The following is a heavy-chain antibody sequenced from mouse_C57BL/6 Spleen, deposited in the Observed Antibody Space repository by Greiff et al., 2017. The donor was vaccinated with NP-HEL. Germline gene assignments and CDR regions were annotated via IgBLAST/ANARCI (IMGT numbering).Heavy chain of an antibody. CDR2: IYPRSGNT. V-gene: IGHV1-81*01. Sequence: QVQLQQSGAELARPGASVKLSCKASGYTFTSYGISWVKQRTGQGLEWIGEIYPRSGNTYYNEKFTGKATLTADKTSSTAYMELRGLKSDDSSVYIWARPAGSRYFDDWGTGTTVTVSA. J-gene: IGHJ1*03. CDR3: ARPAGSRYFDD. CDR1: GYTFTSYG. D-gene: IGHD1-2*01.